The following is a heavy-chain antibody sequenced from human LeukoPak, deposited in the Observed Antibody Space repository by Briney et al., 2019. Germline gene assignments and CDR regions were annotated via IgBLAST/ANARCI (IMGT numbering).Heavy chain of an antibody. CDR2: VTPGGGST. J-gene: IGHJ4*02. CDR3: ARDPALGGSGWDGGGY. CDR1: GYTFTTYF. Sequence: ASVKVSCKASGYTFTTYFLHWVRPAPGQGLDWMGIVTPGGGSTTYAQKFQGRVTMTRDPFTNTVYMELSRLSSEDTAVYYCARDPALGGSGWDGGGYWGRGTLVTVSS. D-gene: IGHD6-19*01. V-gene: IGHV1-46*01.